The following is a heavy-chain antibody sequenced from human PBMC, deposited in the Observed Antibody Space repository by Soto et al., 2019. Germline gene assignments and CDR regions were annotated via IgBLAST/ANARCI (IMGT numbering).Heavy chain of an antibody. D-gene: IGHD3-10*01. CDR3: AKEGLWFGESWFDP. CDR2: ISYDGSSK. Sequence: PGVSLRLSCAASGFTFSSYAMHWVRQAQGKGLEWVAVISYDGSSKYYADSVKGRFTISRDNSKNTLYLQMNSLRAEDTAVYYCAKEGLWFGESWFDPWGQGTLVTVSS. J-gene: IGHJ5*02. CDR1: GFTFSSYA. V-gene: IGHV3-30-3*01.